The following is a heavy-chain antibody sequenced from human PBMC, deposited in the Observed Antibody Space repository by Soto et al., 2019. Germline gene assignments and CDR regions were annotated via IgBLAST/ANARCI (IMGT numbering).Heavy chain of an antibody. CDR2: IYPGDSDT. CDR3: ARRITILRVLHQSNYIDV. D-gene: IGHD3-3*01. Sequence: GESLKISCKGSGYSFSSYWIGWVRQMPGKGLEWVGIIYPGDSDTRFSPSFQGQVTISADKSISTAYLQWSSLNASDTAMYYCARRITILRVLHQSNYIDVRGKWTTVTVAS. J-gene: IGHJ6*03. V-gene: IGHV5-51*01. CDR1: GYSFSSYW.